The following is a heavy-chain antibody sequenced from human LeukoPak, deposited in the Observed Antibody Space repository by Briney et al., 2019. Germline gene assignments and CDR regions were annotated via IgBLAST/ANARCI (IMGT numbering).Heavy chain of an antibody. V-gene: IGHV4-59*01. CDR1: GGSISSYY. D-gene: IGHD3-10*01. J-gene: IGHJ6*03. Sequence: SETLSLTCTVSGGSISSYYWSWIRQPPGKGLEWIGYIYYSGSTNYNPSLKSRVTISVDTSKNQFSLKLSSVTAADTAVYYCARLLYYGSGSYYNVANYYYMDVWGKGTTVTVSS. CDR2: IYYSGST. CDR3: ARLLYYGSGSYYNVANYYYMDV.